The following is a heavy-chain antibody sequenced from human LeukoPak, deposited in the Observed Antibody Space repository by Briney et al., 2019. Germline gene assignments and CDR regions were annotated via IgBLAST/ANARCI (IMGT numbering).Heavy chain of an antibody. CDR3: ADGGNPRV. J-gene: IGHJ4*02. D-gene: IGHD4-23*01. Sequence: PSETLSLTCAVYGGSFSGYYYTWIRQPPGKGLEWIGSIYYSGSTPYNPSLKSRVTISLDTSKKQFSLKLSSVTAADTAVYYCADGGNPRVWGQGTLVTVSS. CDR1: GGSFSGYY. V-gene: IGHV4-34*01. CDR2: IYYSGST.